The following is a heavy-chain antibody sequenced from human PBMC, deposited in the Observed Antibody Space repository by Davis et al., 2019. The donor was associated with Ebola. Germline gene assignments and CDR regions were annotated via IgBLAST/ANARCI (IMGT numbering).Heavy chain of an antibody. CDR2: ISAYNGNT. Sequence: ASVKVSCKASGGTFSSYAISWVRQAPGQGLEWMGWISAYNGNTNYAQKLQGRVTMTTDTSTSTAYMELRSLRSDDTAVYYCARDPFYGDTDYWGQGTLVTVSS. V-gene: IGHV1-18*01. D-gene: IGHD4-17*01. CDR3: ARDPFYGDTDY. CDR1: GGTFSSYA. J-gene: IGHJ4*02.